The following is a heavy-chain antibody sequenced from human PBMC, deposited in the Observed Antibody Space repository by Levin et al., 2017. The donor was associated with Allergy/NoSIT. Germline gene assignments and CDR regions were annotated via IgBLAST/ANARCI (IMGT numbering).Heavy chain of an antibody. Sequence: SETLSLTCTVSGGSISIFYWSWIRQPPGKGLESLGYITHTGRTNYNPSLKSRLTMSVDTSKNQFSLKLASLTAADTAIYFCARDTGGFAFDLWGPGTLVTVSP. CDR3: ARDTGGFAFDL. D-gene: IGHD1-1*01. CDR1: GGSISIFY. J-gene: IGHJ3*01. V-gene: IGHV4-59*12. CDR2: ITHTGRT.